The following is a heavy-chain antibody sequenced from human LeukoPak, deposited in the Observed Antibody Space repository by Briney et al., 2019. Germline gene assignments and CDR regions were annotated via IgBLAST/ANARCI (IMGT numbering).Heavy chain of an antibody. V-gene: IGHV4-39*01. CDR2: IYYSGST. J-gene: IGHJ4*02. CDR1: GGSISSSSYY. D-gene: IGHD2-2*01. Sequence: PSETLSLTCTVSGGSISSSSYYWGWIRQPPGKGLEWIGSIYYSGSTYYNPSLKSRVTISVDTSKNQFSLKLSSVTAADTAVYYCARSRRYCSSTSCSYFDYWGQGTLVTVSS. CDR3: ARSRRYCSSTSCSYFDY.